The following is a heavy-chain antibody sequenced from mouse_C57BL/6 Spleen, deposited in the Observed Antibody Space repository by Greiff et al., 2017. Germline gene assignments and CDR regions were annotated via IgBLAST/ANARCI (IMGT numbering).Heavy chain of an antibody. Sequence: VQLQESGAELVRPGASVTLSCKASGYTFTDYEMHWVKQTPVHGLEWIGAIDPETGGTAYNQKFKGKAILTADKSSSTAYMELRSLTSEDSAVXYCTRSLHITTDYYAMDYWGQGTSVTVSS. CDR2: IDPETGGT. V-gene: IGHV1-15*01. J-gene: IGHJ4*01. D-gene: IGHD1-1*01. CDR3: TRSLHITTDYYAMDY. CDR1: GYTFTDYE.